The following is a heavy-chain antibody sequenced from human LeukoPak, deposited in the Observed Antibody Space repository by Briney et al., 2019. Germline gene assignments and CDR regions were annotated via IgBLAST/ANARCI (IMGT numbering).Heavy chain of an antibody. CDR3: ARGYQRPDY. V-gene: IGHV3-21*01. Sequence: GSLRLSCAASGFTFSTYTMNWVRQAPGKGLEWVSSISSSSNNINYADSVKGRFTISRDNAMNSVHLQMSSLRVEDTAVYYCARGYQRPDYWGQGTLITVSS. J-gene: IGHJ4*02. CDR1: GFTFSTYT. D-gene: IGHD2-2*01. CDR2: ISSSSNNI.